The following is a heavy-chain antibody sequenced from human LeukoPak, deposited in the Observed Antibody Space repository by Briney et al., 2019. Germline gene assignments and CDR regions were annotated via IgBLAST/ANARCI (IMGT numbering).Heavy chain of an antibody. D-gene: IGHD4-17*01. CDR3: ARGPYGDYEDY. V-gene: IGHV3-11*04. CDR1: GLTLSNYW. CDR2: ISSSGSTI. J-gene: IGHJ4*02. Sequence: GGSLRLSCVAPGLTLSNYWMSWVRQAPGKGLEWVSYISSSGSTIYYADSVKGRFTISRDNAKNSLYLQMNSLRAEDTAVYYCARGPYGDYEDYWGQGTLVTVSS.